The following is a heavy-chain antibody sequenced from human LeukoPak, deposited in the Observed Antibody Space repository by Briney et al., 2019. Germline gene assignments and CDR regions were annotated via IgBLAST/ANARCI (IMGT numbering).Heavy chain of an antibody. CDR3: AKDSGGYYYYVWGSYRRYYFDY. CDR2: ISYDGSNK. CDR1: GFAFSSYG. V-gene: IGHV3-30*18. Sequence: PGGSLRLSCAASGFAFSSYGMHWVRQAPGKGLEWVAVISYDGSNKYYADSVKGRFTISRDNSKNTLYLQMNSLRAEDTAVYYCAKDSGGYYYYVWGSYRRYYFDYWGQGTLVTVSS. J-gene: IGHJ4*02. D-gene: IGHD3-16*02.